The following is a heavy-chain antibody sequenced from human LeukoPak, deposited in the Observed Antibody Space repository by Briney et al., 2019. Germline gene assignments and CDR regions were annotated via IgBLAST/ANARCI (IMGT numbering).Heavy chain of an antibody. CDR3: AKDPSVYYGDYIIR. J-gene: IGHJ4*02. V-gene: IGHV3-23*01. CDR2: FSVSDKTT. CDR1: GFTFRSYS. D-gene: IGHD4-17*01. Sequence: GGSLRLSCAASGFTFRSYSMSWVRQAPGKGLEWVSGFSVSDKTTYYADSVKGRFTISRDNSKNTLYLQINSLRVEDTAVYYCAKDPSVYYGDYIIRWGQGTLVIVSS.